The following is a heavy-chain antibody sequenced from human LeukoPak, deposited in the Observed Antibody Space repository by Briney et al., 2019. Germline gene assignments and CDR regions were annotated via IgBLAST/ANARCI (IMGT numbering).Heavy chain of an antibody. J-gene: IGHJ4*02. V-gene: IGHV4-31*03. D-gene: IGHD3-9*01. CDR2: IYYTGDT. CDR1: GVSISSGFYY. Sequence: TLSLTCTVSGVSISSGFYYWSWLRQHPGKGLEWIGYIYYTGDTYYNPSLQNRVTISVDKSKNQFSLKQISMLTADKAAVYCARAAVTYYDILTVYPSPRAFDYWGQGTLVTVSS. CDR3: ARAAVTYYDILTVYPSPRAFDY.